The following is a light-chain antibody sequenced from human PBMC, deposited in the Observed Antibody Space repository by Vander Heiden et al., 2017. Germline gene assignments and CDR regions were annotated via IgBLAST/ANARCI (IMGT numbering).Light chain of an antibody. CDR3: CSYASSYTGV. J-gene: IGLJ2*01. Sequence: QSALTQPRSVSGSPGPSVTISCTGTSSDVGGYNDDSWYQKHRDKAAKLMIYDVRKRPAGVHERFSGSKSGNAASLTISGLQAEDEADYYCCSYASSYTGVFGGGTKLTVL. CDR1: SSDVGGYND. V-gene: IGLV2-11*01. CDR2: DVR.